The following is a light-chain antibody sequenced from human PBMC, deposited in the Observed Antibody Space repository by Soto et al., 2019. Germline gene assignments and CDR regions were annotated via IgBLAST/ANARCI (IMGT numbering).Light chain of an antibody. J-gene: IGKJ2*01. Sequence: EIVMTQSPATLAVSPGERVTLSCRASESVRRNLAWYQQKPGQAPRLLMSGASMRATNIPARFSGSGSETDFTLTLSSLQSEDFAVYYCQQYNSGPVYTFGQGTKLEIK. CDR1: ESVRRN. CDR2: GAS. V-gene: IGKV3-15*01. CDR3: QQYNSGPVYT.